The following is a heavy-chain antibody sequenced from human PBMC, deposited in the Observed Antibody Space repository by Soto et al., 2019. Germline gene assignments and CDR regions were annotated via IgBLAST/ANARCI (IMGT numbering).Heavy chain of an antibody. V-gene: IGHV1-69*04. Sequence: SVKVSCKASGGTFSSYTISWVRQAPGQGLEWMGRIIPILGIANYAQKFQGRVTITADKSTSTAYMELSSLRSEDTAVYYCARDQSFNWNDMGIDIWGQGTMVTVSS. CDR3: ARDQSFNWNDMGIDI. CDR1: GGTFSSYT. J-gene: IGHJ3*02. CDR2: IIPILGIA. D-gene: IGHD1-20*01.